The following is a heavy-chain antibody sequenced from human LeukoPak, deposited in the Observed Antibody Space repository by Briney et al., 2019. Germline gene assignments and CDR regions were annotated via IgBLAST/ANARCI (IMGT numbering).Heavy chain of an antibody. CDR1: GGSISSGGYS. J-gene: IGHJ5*02. CDR3: ARNRYYYGSGSYGVPNWFDP. Sequence: SSETLSLTCAVSGGSISSGGYSWSWIRQAPGKGLEWIGYVYYSGSAYYNPSLKSRVTISVDTSKNQFSLKLSSVTAADTAVYYCARNRYYYGSGSYGVPNWFDPWGQGTLVTVSS. CDR2: VYYSGSA. D-gene: IGHD3-10*01. V-gene: IGHV4-30-2*03.